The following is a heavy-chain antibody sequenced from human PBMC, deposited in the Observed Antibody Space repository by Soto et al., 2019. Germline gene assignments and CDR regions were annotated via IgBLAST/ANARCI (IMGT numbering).Heavy chain of an antibody. Sequence: ASVKVSCKASGYTFTGYYMHWVRQAPGQGLEWMGWIKPNSGGTNYSPKFQGRVTMTRDTSISTAYMELSRLRSDDTAVYYCVADPGGPPLNRFDTWGHGTLVTVSS. CDR2: IKPNSGGT. D-gene: IGHD3-16*01. CDR1: GYTFTGYY. CDR3: VADPGGPPLNRFDT. J-gene: IGHJ5*01. V-gene: IGHV1-2*02.